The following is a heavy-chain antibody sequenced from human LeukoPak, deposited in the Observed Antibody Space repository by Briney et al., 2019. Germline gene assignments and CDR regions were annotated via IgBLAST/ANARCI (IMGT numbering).Heavy chain of an antibody. D-gene: IGHD3-10*01. J-gene: IGHJ4*02. CDR3: AREERFGEFLLFDY. CDR2: IYYSGSA. Sequence: PSQTLSLTCTVSGGSINSGDYYWSWIRQPPGKGLEWIGYIYYSGSAYYNPSLKSRVTISVDTSKNQFSLKLNSVTAADTAVYYCAREERFGEFLLFDYWGQGTLVTVSS. CDR1: GGSINSGDYY. V-gene: IGHV4-30-4*01.